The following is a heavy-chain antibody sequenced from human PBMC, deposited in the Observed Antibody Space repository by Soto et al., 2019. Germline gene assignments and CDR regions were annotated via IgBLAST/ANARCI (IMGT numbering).Heavy chain of an antibody. Sequence: GGSLRLSCAASGFIFSSYSMNWVRQAPGKGLEWVSSISSSSSYIYYADSMKGRFTISSDNAKNSLYLQMNSLRAEDTAVYYCARDGVTIFGVEAFDIWGQGTMVTVSS. CDR2: ISSSSSYI. V-gene: IGHV3-21*01. CDR1: GFIFSSYS. CDR3: ARDGVTIFGVEAFDI. J-gene: IGHJ3*02. D-gene: IGHD3-3*01.